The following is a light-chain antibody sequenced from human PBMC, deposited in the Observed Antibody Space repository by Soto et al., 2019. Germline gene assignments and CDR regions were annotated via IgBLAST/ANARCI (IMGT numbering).Light chain of an antibody. CDR3: QQINSFPVT. CDR1: QGIRSY. Sequence: DIQLTQSPSFLSASVGDGVTITCRASQGIRSYLAWYQERPGKAPKLLIYDASTLQSGVPSRFSGSGSGTEFTLTISSLQPEDFATYYCQQINSFPVTFGGGTKV. CDR2: DAS. V-gene: IGKV1-9*01. J-gene: IGKJ4*01.